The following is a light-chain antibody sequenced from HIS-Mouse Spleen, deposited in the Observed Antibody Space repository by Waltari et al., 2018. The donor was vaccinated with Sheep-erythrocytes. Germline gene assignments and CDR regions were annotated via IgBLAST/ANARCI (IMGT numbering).Light chain of an antibody. CDR1: SSDVGSYNL. J-gene: IGLJ3*02. CDR2: EGS. Sequence: QSALTQPASVSGSPGQSITISCTGTSSDVGSYNLVSWYQQHPGKAPKLMVYEGSKRPSGVSNRFSGSKSGNTASLTISGRQAEDDADYYCCSYAGSSTPWVFGGGTKLTVL. CDR3: CSYAGSSTPWV. V-gene: IGLV2-23*01.